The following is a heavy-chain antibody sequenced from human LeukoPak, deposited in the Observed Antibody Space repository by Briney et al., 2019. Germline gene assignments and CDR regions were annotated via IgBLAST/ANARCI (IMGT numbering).Heavy chain of an antibody. CDR1: GFTFSSYG. V-gene: IGHV3-23*01. CDR2: ISGSGGST. D-gene: IGHD6-6*01. J-gene: IGHJ4*02. Sequence: GGTLRLSCAASGFTFSSYGMSWVRQAPGKGLEWVSAISGSGGSTYYADSVKGRFTISRDNAKNSLYLQMNSLRAEDTAVYYCASIAARPVAGYWGQGTLVTVSS. CDR3: ASIAARPVAGY.